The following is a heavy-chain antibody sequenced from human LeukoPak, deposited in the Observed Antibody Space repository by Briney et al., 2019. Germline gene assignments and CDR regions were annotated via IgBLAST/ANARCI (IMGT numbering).Heavy chain of an antibody. CDR1: GDSVSTYY. Sequence: PETLSLTCTVSGDSVSTYYWSWIRQPPGKGLEWIGYMYYSGSTNYNPSLKSRVTISLDTPKNQFSLRLNSVTAADTAVYYCARGNYGSGSYYVVDFDYWGRGTLVTVSS. CDR3: ARGNYGSGSYYVVDFDY. J-gene: IGHJ4*02. V-gene: IGHV4-59*02. CDR2: MYYSGST. D-gene: IGHD3-10*01.